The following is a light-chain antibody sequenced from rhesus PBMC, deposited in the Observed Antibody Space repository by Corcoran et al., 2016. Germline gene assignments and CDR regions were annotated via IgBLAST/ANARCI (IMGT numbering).Light chain of an antibody. J-gene: IGKJ3*01. V-gene: IGKV1-74*01. CDR2: KAS. Sequence: DIQMTQSPSSLSASVGDRVIITCRASENVNYSLHWYQHKPGKALNLLIYKASPLQSGVPSRFSGRGSGKDYTFTLSSLPPEDVTTYYCQHGYGTPFTFGPGTKLDIK. CDR3: QHGYGTPFT. CDR1: ENVNYS.